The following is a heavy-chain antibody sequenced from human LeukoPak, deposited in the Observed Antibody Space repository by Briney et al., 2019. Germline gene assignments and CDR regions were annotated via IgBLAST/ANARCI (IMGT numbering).Heavy chain of an antibody. V-gene: IGHV3-30*18. CDR1: GFTFSSYG. CDR3: AKGSVVVAALDY. D-gene: IGHD2-15*01. J-gene: IGHJ4*02. CDR2: ISYDGSNK. Sequence: PGGSLRLSCAASGFTFSSYGMHWVRQAPGKGLEWVAVISYDGSNKYYADSVKGRFTISRDNSKNTLYLQMNSLGAEDTAVYYCAKGSVVVAALDYWGQGTLVTVSS.